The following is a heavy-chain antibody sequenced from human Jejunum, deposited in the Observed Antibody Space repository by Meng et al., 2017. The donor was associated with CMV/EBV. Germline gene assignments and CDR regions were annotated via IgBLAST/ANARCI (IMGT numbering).Heavy chain of an antibody. J-gene: IGHJ4*02. V-gene: IGHV4-30-4*08. D-gene: IGHD3-10*01. CDR2: IYYYGNA. Sequence: QLSCLCQVKPSQALALICTVSDDSINSGDYASNSIHQSSWIGLVWIRYIYYYGNAYYSPFLQSRVSNSVDSSNNEFDLNLNSVTAACTTLSFCARVGIFRGIDYWGQGTLVTVSS. CDR3: ARVGIFRGIDY. CDR1: DDSINSGDYA.